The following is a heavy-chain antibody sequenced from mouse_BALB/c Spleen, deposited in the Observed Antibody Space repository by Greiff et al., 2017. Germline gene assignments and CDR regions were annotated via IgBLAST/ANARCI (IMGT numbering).Heavy chain of an antibody. V-gene: IGHV1-7*01. CDR2: INPSTGYT. D-gene: IGHD1-1*01. Sequence: QVQLQQSGAELAKPGASVKMSCKASGYTFTSYWMHWVKQRPGQGLEWIGYINPSTGYTEYNQKFKDKATLTADKSSSTACMQLSSLTSEDSAVYYCARSGYYGSLDVWGAGTTVTVSS. CDR3: ARSGYYGSLDV. J-gene: IGHJ1*01. CDR1: GYTFTSYW.